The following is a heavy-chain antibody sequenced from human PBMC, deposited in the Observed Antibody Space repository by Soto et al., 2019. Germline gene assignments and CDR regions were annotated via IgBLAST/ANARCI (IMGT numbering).Heavy chain of an antibody. CDR1: GGPISSYY. V-gene: IGHV4-59*12. D-gene: IGHD6-19*01. Sequence: SETLSLTCTVSGGPISSYYWSWIRQPPGKGLEWIGYVYYSASTNYKPSLNYNPSLKSRVTISLDTSKNQFSLKLSSVTAADTAVYYCARAISYWVPEASGWYLSGAWSHFDYWGQGTLVTVSS. J-gene: IGHJ4*02. CDR2: VYYSASTNYKPSL. CDR3: ARAISYWVPEASGWYLSGAWSHFDY.